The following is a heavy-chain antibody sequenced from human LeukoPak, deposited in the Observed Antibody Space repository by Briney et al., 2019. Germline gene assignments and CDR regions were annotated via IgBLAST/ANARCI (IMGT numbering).Heavy chain of an antibody. Sequence: PGGSLRLSCAASGFTFNNYGMHWVRQAPGKGLEWVAFIRHDGTNKYCADSVKGRFTISRDNSKDTLYLQMNSLRAEDTAVYYCARKPTNSSPLPWGQGTLVTASS. CDR1: GFTFNNYG. CDR3: ARKPTNSSPLP. J-gene: IGHJ5*02. V-gene: IGHV3-30*02. D-gene: IGHD6-6*01. CDR2: IRHDGTNK.